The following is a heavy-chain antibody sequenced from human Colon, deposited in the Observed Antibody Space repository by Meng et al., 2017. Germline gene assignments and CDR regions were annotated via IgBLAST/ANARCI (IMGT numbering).Heavy chain of an antibody. D-gene: IGHD2/OR15-2a*01. J-gene: IGHJ5*02. CDR1: RYSLKSGYY. CDR3: ARESGLLSAIVEIGRAGRFDP. V-gene: IGHV4-38-2*02. Sequence: QLAGPGPGLRQSLESLSLTCAVPRYSLKSGYYWGWIRQAPGRGLEWIASMHHSGSTYYNPSLKTRLSLSIDTSRNELSLKLTSVTAADSAVYYCARESGLLSAIVEIGRAGRFDPWGLGTLVTVSS. CDR2: MHHSGST.